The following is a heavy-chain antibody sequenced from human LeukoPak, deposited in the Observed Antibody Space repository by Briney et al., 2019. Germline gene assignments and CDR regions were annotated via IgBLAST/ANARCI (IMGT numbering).Heavy chain of an antibody. D-gene: IGHD2-21*02. J-gene: IGHJ4*02. V-gene: IGHV3-21*01. CDR1: GFTFSSSY. CDR2: IGSSSIHI. Sequence: GGSLRLSCEASGFTFSSSYMNGVRQAPGRGLEWVSSIGSSSIHIYYADSVKGRFTISRDNAKNSLYLQMNSLRAEDTAVYYCARGVSYRVVVTATDFDYWGQGTLVTVSS. CDR3: ARGVSYRVVVTATDFDY.